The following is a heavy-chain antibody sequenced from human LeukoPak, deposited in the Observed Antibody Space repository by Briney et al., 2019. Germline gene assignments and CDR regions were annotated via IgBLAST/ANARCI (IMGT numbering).Heavy chain of an antibody. Sequence: PSETLSLTCTVSGGSISSYYWSWIRQPPGKGLEWIGYIYYSRSTNYNPSLKSRVTISVDTSKNQFSLKLSSVTAEDTAVYYCARVGWMGAFDPWGQGTLVTVSS. CDR3: ARVGWMGAFDP. CDR1: GGSISSYY. D-gene: IGHD1-26*01. V-gene: IGHV4-59*01. CDR2: IYYSRST. J-gene: IGHJ5*02.